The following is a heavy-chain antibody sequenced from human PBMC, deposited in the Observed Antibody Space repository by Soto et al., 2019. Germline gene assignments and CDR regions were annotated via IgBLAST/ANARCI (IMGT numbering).Heavy chain of an antibody. Sequence: PSETLSLTCTVSGGSISSGGYYWSWIRQHPGKGLEWIGYIYYSGSTYYNPSLKSRVTISVDTSKNQFSLKLSSVTAADTAVYYCARVSGYSGSNWLDPWGQGTLVTVSS. D-gene: IGHD1-26*01. J-gene: IGHJ5*02. CDR1: GGSISSGGYY. CDR3: ARVSGYSGSNWLDP. CDR2: IYYSGST. V-gene: IGHV4-31*03.